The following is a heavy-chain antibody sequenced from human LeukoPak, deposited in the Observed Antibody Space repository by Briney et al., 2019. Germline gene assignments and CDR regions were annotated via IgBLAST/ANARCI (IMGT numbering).Heavy chain of an antibody. CDR1: GYTFTTED. Sequence: ASVKVSCKASGYTFTTEDINWVRQATGQGLEWMGWINPDSGDTGYAQKFQGRVTISRSTSIRTAYMELSNLRSEDAAVYYCTRGWTHWGQGTLVTVSS. J-gene: IGHJ4*02. CDR2: INPDSGDT. D-gene: IGHD1-1*01. V-gene: IGHV1-8*03. CDR3: TRGWTH.